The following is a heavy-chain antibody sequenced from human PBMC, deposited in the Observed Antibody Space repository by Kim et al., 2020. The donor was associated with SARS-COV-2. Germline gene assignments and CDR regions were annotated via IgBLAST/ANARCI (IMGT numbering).Heavy chain of an antibody. CDR2: IYSGGSST. CDR3: AKNPQYMVRGANWFDP. J-gene: IGHJ5*02. D-gene: IGHD3-10*01. Sequence: GGSLRLSCAASGFTFSSYAMSWVRQAPGKGLEWVSVIYSGGSSTYYADSVKGRFTISRDNSKNTLYLQMNSLRAEDTAVYYCAKNPQYMVRGANWFDPWGQGTLVTVSS. V-gene: IGHV3-23*03. CDR1: GFTFSSYA.